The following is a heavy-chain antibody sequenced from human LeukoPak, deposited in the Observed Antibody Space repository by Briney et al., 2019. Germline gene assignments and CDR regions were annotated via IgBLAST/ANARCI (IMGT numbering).Heavy chain of an antibody. CDR1: GGTFSSYA. V-gene: IGHV1-69*13. Sequence: RASVKVSCKASGGTFSSYAISWVRQAPGQGLEWMGGIIPIFGTANYAQKFQGRVTITADESTSTAYMELSSLRSEDTAVYYCAKDQTGYYDILTGYYLGLGNIDYWGQGTLVTVSS. CDR3: AKDQTGYYDILTGYYLGLGNIDY. J-gene: IGHJ4*02. CDR2: IIPIFGTA. D-gene: IGHD3-9*01.